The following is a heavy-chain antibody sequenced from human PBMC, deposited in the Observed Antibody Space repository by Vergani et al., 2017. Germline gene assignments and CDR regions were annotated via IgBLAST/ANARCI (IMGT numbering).Heavy chain of an antibody. J-gene: IGHJ6*02. CDR3: AREMVLPSAGNYYYYYGMDV. Sequence: QVQLVQSGAEVKKPGSSVKVSCKASGGTFSSYAISWVRQAPGQGLEWMGGIIPIFGTANYAQKFQGRVTITADESTSTAYMELSSLRSEDTAVYYCAREMVLPSAGNYYYYYGMDVWGQGTTVTVSS. CDR1: GGTFSSYA. CDR2: IIPIFGTA. V-gene: IGHV1-69*01. D-gene: IGHD2/OR15-2a*01.